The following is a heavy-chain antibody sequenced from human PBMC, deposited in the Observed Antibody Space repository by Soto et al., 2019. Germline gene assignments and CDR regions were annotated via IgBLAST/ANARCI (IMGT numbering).Heavy chain of an antibody. V-gene: IGHV1-69*01. J-gene: IGHJ4*02. CDR2: IMPILGTP. Sequence: QVQLVQSGADVKKPGSSVKVSCKASGGAFSVYGISWVRQVPGQGPEWMGGIMPILGTPKYAQKFQGRVTITADESTSTVYMELNSLKSEGTAVYYCARDVRGLKVFDYWGQGTLVTVSS. CDR1: GGAFSVYG. CDR3: ARDVRGLKVFDY.